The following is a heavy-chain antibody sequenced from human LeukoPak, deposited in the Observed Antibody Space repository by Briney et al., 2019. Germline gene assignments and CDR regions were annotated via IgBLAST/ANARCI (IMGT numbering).Heavy chain of an antibody. CDR1: GGSISSYY. V-gene: IGHV4-59*08. CDR3: ARHSYGRDY. J-gene: IGHJ4*02. CDR2: IYYSGST. D-gene: IGHD1-26*01. Sequence: PSETLSLTCTVSGGSISSYYWSWIRQPPGKGLEWIGYIYYSGSTNYNPSLKSRVTISVDTSKNQFSLKLSSVTAADTAVYYCARHSYGRDYWGQGTLVTVSS.